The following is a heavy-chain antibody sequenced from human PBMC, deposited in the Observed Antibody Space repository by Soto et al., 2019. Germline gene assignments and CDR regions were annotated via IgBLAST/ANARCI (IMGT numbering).Heavy chain of an antibody. J-gene: IGHJ6*02. V-gene: IGHV3-30*18. CDR2: ISYDGNKE. CDR3: AKETATSVDYYYFYGLDV. D-gene: IGHD1-1*01. Sequence: QVQLVESGGGVVQPGRSLRLSCSASGFIFGTYGMDWVRQAPGKGLEWVALISYDGNKEFYADSVKGRFTISRDNSRNTLYLHMNSLNPEVTAMYYCAKETATSVDYYYFYGLDVWGPGTTVSVSS. CDR1: GFIFGTYG.